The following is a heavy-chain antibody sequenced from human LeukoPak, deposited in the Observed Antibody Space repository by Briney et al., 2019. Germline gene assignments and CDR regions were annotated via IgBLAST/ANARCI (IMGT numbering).Heavy chain of an antibody. V-gene: IGHV3-7*01. CDR3: ARDRYFSY. Sequence: GGSLRLPCAASGFTFSRYWMSWVRQAPGKGLEWVANIKEDGSEKHYVDSVKGRFSISRDNAKNSVYLQMNSLRAEDTAVYYCARDRYFSYWGQGTLVTVSS. CDR2: IKEDGSEK. CDR1: GFTFSRYW. J-gene: IGHJ4*02. D-gene: IGHD3-9*01.